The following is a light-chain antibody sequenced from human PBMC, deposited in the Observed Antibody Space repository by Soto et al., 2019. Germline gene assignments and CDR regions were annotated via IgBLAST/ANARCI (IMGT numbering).Light chain of an antibody. CDR2: GNS. V-gene: IGLV1-40*01. J-gene: IGLJ1*01. CDR3: QSYDSSRPLYV. Sequence: QSVLTQPPSVSGAPGQRVTISCTGSSSNIGAGYDVHWYQQLLGTAPKLLIYGNSNRPSGVPDRFSGSKSGTSASLAITGLRAEDEADYYCQSYDSSRPLYVFGTGTKVTVL. CDR1: SSNIGAGYD.